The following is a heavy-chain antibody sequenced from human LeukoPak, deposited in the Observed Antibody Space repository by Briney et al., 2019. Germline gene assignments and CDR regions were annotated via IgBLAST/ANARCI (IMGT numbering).Heavy chain of an antibody. J-gene: IGHJ6*04. CDR3: AREYVDTELYYYGMDV. Sequence: GGPLTLPCAPCGLPYRSYGMLWLRQAPGRGLEGVAVIWYDGGNKYYAASVKGRFTISRDNSKNALYLKMSSLRAEDTAVYYCAREYVDTELYYYGMDVWGEGTTVTVSS. CDR1: GLPYRSYG. CDR2: IWYDGGNK. D-gene: IGHD3-10*01. V-gene: IGHV3-33*08.